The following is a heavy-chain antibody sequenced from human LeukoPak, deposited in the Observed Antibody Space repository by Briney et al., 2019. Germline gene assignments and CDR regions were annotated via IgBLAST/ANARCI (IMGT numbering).Heavy chain of an antibody. J-gene: IGHJ4*02. CDR1: GFTFSSYA. D-gene: IGHD3-22*01. Sequence: SGGSLRLSCAASGFTFSSYAMSWVRQAPGKGLEWVSAISGSGGSTYYADSVKGRFTISRDNSKNTLYLQMNSLRAEDTAVYYCASGGHNYYDSTRDFDYWGQGTLVTVSS. V-gene: IGHV3-23*01. CDR3: ASGGHNYYDSTRDFDY. CDR2: ISGSGGST.